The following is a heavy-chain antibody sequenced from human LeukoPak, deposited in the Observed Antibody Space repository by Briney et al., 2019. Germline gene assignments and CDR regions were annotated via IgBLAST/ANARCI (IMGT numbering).Heavy chain of an antibody. V-gene: IGHV4-30-4*01. J-gene: IGHJ1*01. Sequence: SQTLSLTCTVSGGSTSSGDYYWSWIRQPPGKGLEWIGYIYYSGSTYYNPSLKSRVTISVDTSKNQFSLKLSSVTAADTAVYYCADYYDSSGYYYGEYFQHWGQGTLVTVPS. CDR2: IYYSGST. D-gene: IGHD3-22*01. CDR1: GGSTSSGDYY. CDR3: ADYYDSSGYYYGEYFQH.